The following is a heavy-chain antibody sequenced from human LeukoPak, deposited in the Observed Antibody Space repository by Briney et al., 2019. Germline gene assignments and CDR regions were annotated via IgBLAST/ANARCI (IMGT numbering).Heavy chain of an antibody. D-gene: IGHD6-6*01. CDR2: IKQDRSEK. V-gene: IGHV3-7*01. CDR3: ARDGGGSIAARPVDY. Sequence: PGGSLRLSCAASGFTFSNYWMSWVRQAPGKGLEWVANIKQDRSEKYYVDSVKGRFTISRDNAKNSLYLQMNSLRAEDTAVYYCARDGGGSIAARPVDYWGQGTLVTVSS. J-gene: IGHJ4*02. CDR1: GFTFSNYW.